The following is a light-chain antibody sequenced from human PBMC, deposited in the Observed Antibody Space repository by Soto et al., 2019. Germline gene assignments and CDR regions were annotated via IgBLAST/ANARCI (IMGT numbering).Light chain of an antibody. CDR1: QSVSSY. J-gene: IGKJ2*01. Sequence: EIVLTQSPATLSLSPGERATLSCRASQSVSSYLAWYQQKPGQAPRLLIYDASNRATVIPARFSGSGSGTDFTLNLSSLEPEHFAVYYCQQRSNWPPYTLGQGTKLEIK. CDR3: QQRSNWPPYT. CDR2: DAS. V-gene: IGKV3-11*01.